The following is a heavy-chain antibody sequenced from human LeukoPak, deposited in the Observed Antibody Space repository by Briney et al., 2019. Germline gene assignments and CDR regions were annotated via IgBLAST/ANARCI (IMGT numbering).Heavy chain of an antibody. V-gene: IGHV3-64*01. Sequence: GGSLRLSCAASGFTFSSYAMHWVRQAPGKGLEYVSAISNGGGSTHYANSVKGRFTISRDNSKNTLYLQMGSLRAEDMAVYYCAKPYYDIWSAYVYWGQGTLVTVSS. J-gene: IGHJ4*02. CDR1: GFTFSSYA. CDR3: AKPYYDIWSAYVY. D-gene: IGHD3-3*01. CDR2: ISNGGGST.